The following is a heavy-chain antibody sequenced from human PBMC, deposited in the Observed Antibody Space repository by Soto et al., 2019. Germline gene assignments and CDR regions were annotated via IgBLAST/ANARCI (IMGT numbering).Heavy chain of an antibody. V-gene: IGHV2-5*02. Sequence: SGPTLVKPTQTLTLTCTFSGFSLSTSGVGVGWIRQPPGKALEWLALIYWDADKRYSPSLKSRLTITKDNSQNQVVLKMTSMDPVDTAAYYCAHRREGMDSSSFDYWGQGTLVTVSS. CDR2: IYWDADK. CDR1: GFSLSTSGVG. D-gene: IGHD6-6*01. CDR3: AHRREGMDSSSFDY. J-gene: IGHJ4*02.